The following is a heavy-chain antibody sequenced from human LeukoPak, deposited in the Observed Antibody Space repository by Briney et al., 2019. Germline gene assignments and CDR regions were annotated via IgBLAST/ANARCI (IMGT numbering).Heavy chain of an antibody. CDR1: GFTVSSNY. V-gene: IGHV3-66*01. J-gene: IGHJ6*04. CDR2: IYSGGST. D-gene: IGHD3-10*01. CDR3: ARGDLWFGFHYYYGMDV. Sequence: GGSLRLSCAASGFTVSSNYMTWVRQAPGKGLEWVSVIYSGGSTYYADSVKGRFTISRDNSKNTLYLQLNSLRAEDTAVYYCARGDLWFGFHYYYGMDVWGRGTTVTVSS.